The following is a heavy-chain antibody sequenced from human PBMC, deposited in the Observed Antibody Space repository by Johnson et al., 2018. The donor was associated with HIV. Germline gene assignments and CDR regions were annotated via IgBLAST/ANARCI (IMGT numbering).Heavy chain of an antibody. CDR2: ISSSGSII. J-gene: IGHJ3*02. CDR1: GFTFSDYY. CDR3: ARYIILYWKAFDI. Sequence: VQVVESGGGLVQPGGSLRLSCAASGFTFSDYYMSWIRQAPGKGLEWVSYISSSGSIIYYADSVKGRFTISRDNAKNSLYLQMNSLRAEDTAVYYCARYIILYWKAFDIWGQGTMVTVSS. D-gene: IGHD1-1*01. V-gene: IGHV3-11*04.